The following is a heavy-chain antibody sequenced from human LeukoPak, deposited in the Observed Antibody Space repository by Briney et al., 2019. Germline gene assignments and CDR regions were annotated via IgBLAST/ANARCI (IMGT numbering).Heavy chain of an antibody. V-gene: IGHV3-30*02. D-gene: IGHD3-3*01. J-gene: IGHJ4*02. Sequence: GGSLRLSCAGSGFTFSSYGMHWVRQAPGKGLEWVAFIRYDGSNKYYADSVKGRFTISRDNSKNTLYLQMNSLRAEDTAVYYCANPPRDNYDFWSGYHYDYWGQGTLVTVSS. CDR3: ANPPRDNYDFWSGYHYDY. CDR2: IRYDGSNK. CDR1: GFTFSSYG.